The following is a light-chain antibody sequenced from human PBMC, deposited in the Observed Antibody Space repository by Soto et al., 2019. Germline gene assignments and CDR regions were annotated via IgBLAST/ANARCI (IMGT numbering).Light chain of an antibody. CDR2: GNG. Sequence: QSVLTQPPSVSGAPGQRVTISCSGTSSSIGAGYEVHWYHQLPGTAPKLVVSGNGNRPSGVPDRLSASKSGTSASLAITGLQAEDEGHYYCQSYVKRLTAYVFGTGTKLTVL. V-gene: IGLV1-40*01. CDR1: SSSIGAGYE. CDR3: QSYVKRLTAYV. J-gene: IGLJ1*01.